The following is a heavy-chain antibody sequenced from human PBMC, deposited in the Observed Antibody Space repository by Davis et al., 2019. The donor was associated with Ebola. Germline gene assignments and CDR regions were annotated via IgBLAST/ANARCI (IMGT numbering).Heavy chain of an antibody. CDR3: AKDRGAVGVAGSYDY. CDR2: ISWNSGSI. CDR1: GFTFDDYA. J-gene: IGHJ4*02. D-gene: IGHD6-19*01. Sequence: SLKISCAASGFTFDDYAMHWVRQAPGKGLEWVSGISWNSGSIGYADSVKGRFTISRDNAKNSLYLQMNSLRAEDTALYYCAKDRGAVGVAGSYDYWGQGTLVTVSS. V-gene: IGHV3-9*01.